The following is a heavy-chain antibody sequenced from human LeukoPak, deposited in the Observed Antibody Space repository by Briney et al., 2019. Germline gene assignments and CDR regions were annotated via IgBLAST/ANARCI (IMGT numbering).Heavy chain of an antibody. J-gene: IGHJ6*04. CDR1: GFTFDDYA. CDR2: ISWDGGST. V-gene: IGHV3-43D*04. CDR3: AKAASPKSRRYGMDV. Sequence: GGSLRLSCAASGFTFDDYAMHWVRQAPGKGLEWVSLISWDGGSTYYADSVKGRFTISRDNSKNSLYLQMNSLRAEDTALYYCAKAASPKSRRYGMDVWCRGTTVTVSS.